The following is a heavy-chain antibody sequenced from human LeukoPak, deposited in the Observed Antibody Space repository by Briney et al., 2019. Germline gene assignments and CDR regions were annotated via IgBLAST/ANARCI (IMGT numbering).Heavy chain of an antibody. CDR3: ARVRAVAGTPFDY. CDR1: GGSFSGYY. Sequence: SETLSLTCAVYGGSFSGYYWSWIRQPPGKGLEWIGSIYHSGSTYYNPSLKSRATISLDTSKNQFSLKVRSVTAADTAVYFCARVRAVAGTPFDYWGQGTMVTVSS. V-gene: IGHV4-34*01. CDR2: IYHSGST. J-gene: IGHJ4*02. D-gene: IGHD6-19*01.